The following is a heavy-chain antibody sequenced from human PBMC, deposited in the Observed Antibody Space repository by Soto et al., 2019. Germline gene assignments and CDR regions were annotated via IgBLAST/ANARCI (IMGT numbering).Heavy chain of an antibody. CDR2: ISAYNGNT. J-gene: IGHJ6*02. CDR1: GYTFTSYG. V-gene: IGHV1-18*04. Sequence: ASVKVSCKASGYTFTSYGISWVRQAPGQGLEWMGWISAYNGNTNYAQKLQGRVTITADESTSTAYMELSSLRSEDTAVYYCASRKLNNQMDLYYYYYYGMDVWGQGTTVTVSS. D-gene: IGHD1-20*01. CDR3: ASRKLNNQMDLYYYYYYGMDV.